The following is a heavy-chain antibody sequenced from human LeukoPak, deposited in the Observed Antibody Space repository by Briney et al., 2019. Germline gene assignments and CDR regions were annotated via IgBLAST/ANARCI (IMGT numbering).Heavy chain of an antibody. CDR1: GGSISSGGYC. Sequence: PSQTLSLTCTVSGGSISSGGYCWSWIRQHPGQGLEWNGYIYYSGSTYYNPSRKSSVSIAVAKSKNQFSLKLSSVTAADAAVYYCARVVVATKTKEVYFDYWGQGTLVSVSS. D-gene: IGHD5-12*01. CDR3: ARVVVATKTKEVYFDY. CDR2: IYYSGST. J-gene: IGHJ4*02. V-gene: IGHV4-31*03.